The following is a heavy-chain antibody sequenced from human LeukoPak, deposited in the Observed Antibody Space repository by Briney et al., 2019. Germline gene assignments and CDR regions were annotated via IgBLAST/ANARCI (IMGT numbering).Heavy chain of an antibody. Sequence: GGSLRLSCAASGFTFSSCSMNWVRQAPGKGLEWVSYISSSSSTIYYADSVKGRFTISRDNAKNSLYLQMNSLRAEDTAVYYCARGGGSVTRKDYYYGMDVWGQGTTVTVSS. CDR1: GFTFSSCS. D-gene: IGHD4-17*01. J-gene: IGHJ6*02. CDR3: ARGGGSVTRKDYYYGMDV. CDR2: ISSSSSTI. V-gene: IGHV3-48*01.